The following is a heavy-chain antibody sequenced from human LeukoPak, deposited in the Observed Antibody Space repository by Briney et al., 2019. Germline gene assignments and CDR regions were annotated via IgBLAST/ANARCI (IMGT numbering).Heavy chain of an antibody. CDR3: AKGGLRGGTYNDDF. CDR2: ISGSGGNT. Sequence: GSLRLSCAASDFIFRNFAMHWVRQAPGKGLEWVSGISGSGGNTYYAEALTGRFTVSRDNSKNTLYLQMNSLRAEDTALYYCAKGGLRGGTYNDDFWGQGTLVTVSS. CDR1: DFIFRNFA. J-gene: IGHJ4*02. D-gene: IGHD3-16*01. V-gene: IGHV3-23*01.